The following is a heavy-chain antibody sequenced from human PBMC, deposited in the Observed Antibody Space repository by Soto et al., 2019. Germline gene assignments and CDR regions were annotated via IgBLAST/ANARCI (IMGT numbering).Heavy chain of an antibody. CDR1: GFTFSSYG. CDR2: ISYDGSNK. Sequence: GGSLILSCAASGFTFSSYGMHWVRQAPGKGLEWVAVISYDGSNKYYADSVKGRFTISRDNSKNTLYLQMNSLRAEDTAVYCCAKEGTDTAMVENYYYYYMDVWGKGTTVTVSS. D-gene: IGHD5-18*01. CDR3: AKEGTDTAMVENYYYYYMDV. V-gene: IGHV3-30*18. J-gene: IGHJ6*03.